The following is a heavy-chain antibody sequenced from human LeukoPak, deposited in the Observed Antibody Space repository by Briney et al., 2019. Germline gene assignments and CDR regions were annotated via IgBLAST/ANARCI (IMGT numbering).Heavy chain of an antibody. V-gene: IGHV3-21*01. Sequence: GGSLRLSCAASGFTFSSYSMNWVRQAPGKGLEWVSSISSSSSYIYYAVSVKGRFTISRDNAKNSLYLQMNSLRAEDTAVYYCARPYYGSGSYYPDAFDIWGQGTLVTVSS. D-gene: IGHD3-10*01. CDR1: GFTFSSYS. CDR3: ARPYYGSGSYYPDAFDI. CDR2: ISSSSSYI. J-gene: IGHJ4*02.